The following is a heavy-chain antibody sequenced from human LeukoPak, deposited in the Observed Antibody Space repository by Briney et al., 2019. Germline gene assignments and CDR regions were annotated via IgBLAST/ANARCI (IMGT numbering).Heavy chain of an antibody. J-gene: IGHJ1*01. Sequence: ALVKLCCKASGYIFSASALIWVRQAPGHRLKLMGWINTNTGNATYAQGFTGRFVFSLDTSVSTAYLQISSLKAEDTAAYYCARDYTIAVGTTTYLQHWGQGTLVTVSS. CDR1: GYIFSASA. V-gene: IGHV7-4-1*02. D-gene: IGHD1-14*01. CDR3: ARDYTIAVGTTTYLQH. CDR2: INTNTGNA.